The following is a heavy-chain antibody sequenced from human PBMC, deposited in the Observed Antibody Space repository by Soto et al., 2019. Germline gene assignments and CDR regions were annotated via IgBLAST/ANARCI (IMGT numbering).Heavy chain of an antibody. CDR2: INPGNGNT. CDR3: TTGRTYRDFLTGLRGLYYFDY. D-gene: IGHD3-9*01. Sequence: ASVKVSCKASGYTFTSYGMNWVRQAPGRGLEWMGWINPGNGNTKYSQKFQGRVIIERDTSASTAYMELSSLRSEDTAVYYRTTGRTYRDFLTGLRGLYYFDYWGQGTLVTVSS. J-gene: IGHJ4*02. CDR1: GYTFTSYG. V-gene: IGHV1-3*01.